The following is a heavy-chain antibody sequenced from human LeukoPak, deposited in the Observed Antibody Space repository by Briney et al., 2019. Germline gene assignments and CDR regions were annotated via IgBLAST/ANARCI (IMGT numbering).Heavy chain of an antibody. CDR1: GYTFTDYY. CDR3: ARDGWAIYDSSDYYIDAFDL. V-gene: IGHV1-2*02. Sequence: GASVKVSCKASGYTFTDYYIHWVRQAPGQGLEWMGWISPYDGDTRSAQKFQGRVTMSRDTSVSAVYMELGRLTSDDTAIYYCARDGWAIYDSSDYYIDAFDLWGQGTMVTVSS. CDR2: ISPYDGDT. D-gene: IGHD3-22*01. J-gene: IGHJ3*01.